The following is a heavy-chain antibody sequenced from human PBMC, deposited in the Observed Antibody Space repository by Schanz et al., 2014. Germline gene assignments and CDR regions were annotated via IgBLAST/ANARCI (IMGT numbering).Heavy chain of an antibody. CDR3: AKTLGGAGLTLYFDH. CDR2: LGGSTGGI. CDR1: GFTFSTSA. V-gene: IGHV3-23*04. J-gene: IGHJ4*02. D-gene: IGHD3-10*01. Sequence: EVQLVESGGGVVQPGRSLRLSCAASGFTFSTSAMSWVRQAPGKGLEWVSSLGGSTGGIYYADSVRGRFTISRDNFKNRLYLQMNSLRLEDTAIYYCAKTLGGAGLTLYFDHWGQGSLVTVSS.